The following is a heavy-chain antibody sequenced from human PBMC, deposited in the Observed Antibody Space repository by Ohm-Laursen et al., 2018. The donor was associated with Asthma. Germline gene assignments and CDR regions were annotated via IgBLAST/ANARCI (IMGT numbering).Heavy chain of an antibody. Sequence: SLRLSCAASGFTFRSYAMSWVRQAPGKGLEWVSAISGSGGSTYYADSVKGRFTISRDNSKNTLYLQMNSLRAEDTAVYYCAKDLGSYWIKYFDYWGQGTLVTVSS. CDR3: AKDLGSYWIKYFDY. J-gene: IGHJ4*02. CDR1: GFTFRSYA. D-gene: IGHD1-26*01. CDR2: ISGSGGST. V-gene: IGHV3-23*01.